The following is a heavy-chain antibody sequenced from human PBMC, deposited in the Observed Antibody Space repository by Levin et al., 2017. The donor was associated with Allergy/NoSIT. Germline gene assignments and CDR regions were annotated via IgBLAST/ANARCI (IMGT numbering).Heavy chain of an antibody. D-gene: IGHD6-13*01. CDR1: GGSISSSSYY. Sequence: SETLSLTCTVSGGSISSSSYYWGWIRQPPGKGLEWIGSIYYSGSTYYNPSLKSRVTISVDTSKNQFSLKLSSVTAADTAVYYCARDRSSSWYDHYYYYYGMDVWGQGTTVTVSS. CDR3: ARDRSSSWYDHYYYYYGMDV. CDR2: IYYSGST. V-gene: IGHV4-39*07. J-gene: IGHJ6*02.